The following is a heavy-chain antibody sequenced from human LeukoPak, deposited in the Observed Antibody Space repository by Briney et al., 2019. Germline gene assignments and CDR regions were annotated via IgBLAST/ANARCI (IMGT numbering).Heavy chain of an antibody. CDR3: ATGQHAFDI. CDR2: IIPMFDTP. CDR1: GGTFITYA. V-gene: IGHV1-69*06. Sequence: SVKVSCKASGGTFITYAINWVRQAPGQGLEWMGGIIPMFDTPHYAQKLQHRVTFTNDTSAGTSASTAYMELSSLRSEDTAVYYCATGQHAFDIWGQGTMVTVSS. D-gene: IGHD7-27*01. J-gene: IGHJ3*02.